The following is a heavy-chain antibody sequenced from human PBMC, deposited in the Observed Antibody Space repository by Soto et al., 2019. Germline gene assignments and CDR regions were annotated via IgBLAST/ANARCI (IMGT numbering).Heavy chain of an antibody. CDR2: IIPIFGTA. Sequence: QVQLVQSGAEVKKPGSSVKVSCKASGGTFSSYAISWVRQAPGQGLEWMGGIIPIFGTANYAQKFRGRVTITADESTSTAYMELSSLRSEDTAVYYCARGGVGATTLYPHFDYWGQGTLVTVSS. V-gene: IGHV1-69*12. CDR1: GGTFSSYA. D-gene: IGHD1-26*01. J-gene: IGHJ4*02. CDR3: ARGGVGATTLYPHFDY.